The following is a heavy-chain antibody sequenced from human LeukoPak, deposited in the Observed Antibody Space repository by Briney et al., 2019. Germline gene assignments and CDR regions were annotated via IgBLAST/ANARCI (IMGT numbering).Heavy chain of an antibody. CDR1: GGTFSSYA. CDR3: ARRCSGGSCYDESPFDY. J-gene: IGHJ4*02. Sequence: ASVKVSCKASGGTFSSYAISWVRQAPGQGLEWMGGIIPIFGTANYAQKFQGRVTITTHESTSTAYMELSSLRSEDTAVYYCARRCSGGSCYDESPFDYWGQGTLVTVSS. V-gene: IGHV1-69*05. D-gene: IGHD2-15*01. CDR2: IIPIFGTA.